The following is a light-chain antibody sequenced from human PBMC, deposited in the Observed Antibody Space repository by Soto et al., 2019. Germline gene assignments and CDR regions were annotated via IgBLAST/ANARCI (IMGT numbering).Light chain of an antibody. Sequence: DIHLTQSPSSLSASMGDRVTITCRASQDISNYLAWYQQKPGKVPKLLIYGASTLQGGVPSRFSGSGSGTDFTLTISSLQPEDFATYYCQQSYSTPQTFGQGTKVDIK. CDR1: QDISNY. CDR3: QQSYSTPQT. V-gene: IGKV1-39*01. J-gene: IGKJ1*01. CDR2: GAS.